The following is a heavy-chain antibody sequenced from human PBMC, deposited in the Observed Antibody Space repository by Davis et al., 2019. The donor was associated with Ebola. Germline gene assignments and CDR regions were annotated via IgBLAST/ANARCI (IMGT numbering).Heavy chain of an antibody. D-gene: IGHD3-16*01. CDR1: GYTFTSYD. Sequence: ASVKVSCKASGYTFTSYDINWVRQATGQGLEWMGWINPNSGGTNYAQKFQGWVTMTRDTSISTAYMELSRLRSDDTAVYYCARRGGTKHLDAFDIWGQGTMVTVSS. V-gene: IGHV1-2*04. J-gene: IGHJ3*02. CDR3: ARRGGTKHLDAFDI. CDR2: INPNSGGT.